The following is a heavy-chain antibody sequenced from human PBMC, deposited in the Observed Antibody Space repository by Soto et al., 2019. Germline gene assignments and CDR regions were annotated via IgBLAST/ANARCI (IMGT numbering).Heavy chain of an antibody. V-gene: IGHV3-23*01. J-gene: IGHJ4*02. Sequence: GESLKISCAASGFTFSSYAMSWVRQAPGKGLEWVSAISGSGGSTYYVDSVKGRFTISRDNSKNTLYLQMNSLRAEDTAVYYCAKLSSGWYPGYWGQGTLVTVSS. CDR3: AKLSSGWYPGY. CDR2: ISGSGGST. CDR1: GFTFSSYA. D-gene: IGHD6-19*01.